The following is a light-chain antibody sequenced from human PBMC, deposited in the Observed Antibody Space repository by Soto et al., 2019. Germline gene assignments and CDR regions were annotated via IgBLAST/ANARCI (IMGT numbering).Light chain of an antibody. CDR3: SSYAGSNNVI. CDR2: ELT. J-gene: IGLJ2*01. Sequence: QSVLTQPPSASGSPGQSVTISCTGTSSDIGGYDYVSWFQHHPGRAPKLMIYELTKRPSGVPDRFSGSRSGNTASLTVSGLHAEDEADYYCSSYAGSNNVIFGGGTKLTVL. CDR1: SSDIGGYDY. V-gene: IGLV2-8*01.